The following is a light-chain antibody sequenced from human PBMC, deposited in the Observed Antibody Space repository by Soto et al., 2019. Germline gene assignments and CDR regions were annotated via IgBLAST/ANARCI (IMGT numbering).Light chain of an antibody. Sequence: DLVMTPSPDSLAVSLGERATINCTSSQSVVYSTNHKNYLAWYQQKPGQPPKLLIYWASTRESGVPDRFSGSGSGTDFTLTISSLQAEDVAVYYCQQYYDTPWTFGQGTKVDIK. J-gene: IGKJ1*01. V-gene: IGKV4-1*01. CDR2: WAS. CDR1: QSVVYSTNHKNY. CDR3: QQYYDTPWT.